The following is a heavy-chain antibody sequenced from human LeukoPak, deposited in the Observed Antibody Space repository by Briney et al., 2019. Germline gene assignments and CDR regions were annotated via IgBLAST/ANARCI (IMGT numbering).Heavy chain of an antibody. Sequence: GGPLRLSCAASGFTVSSNYMSWVRQAPGEGLEWVSVIYSDGTTYYRESVKGRFTISRDNSKNTLYLQMNSLRAEDTAVYYCASAALISGSSYVYDYDHWGQGTLVTVS. V-gene: IGHV3-53*01. CDR2: IYSDGTT. J-gene: IGHJ4*02. CDR1: GFTVSSNY. D-gene: IGHD5-18*01. CDR3: ASAALISGSSYVYDYDH.